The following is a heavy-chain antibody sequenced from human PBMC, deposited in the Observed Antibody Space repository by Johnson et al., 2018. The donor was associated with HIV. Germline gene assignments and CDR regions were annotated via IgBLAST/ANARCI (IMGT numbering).Heavy chain of an antibody. D-gene: IGHD1-26*01. CDR1: PLSFSRYA. CDR2: ISYDGSDK. Sequence: QVQLVESGGGVVQPGGSLRLSCEASPLSFSRYAMNWVRRVPGKGLEWVAVISYDGSDKYYADSVKGRFTISRDSSKNTLYLQMNSLRAEDTAVYYCAKFVGAGSYDAFDIWGQGTMVTVSS. V-gene: IGHV3-30*18. CDR3: AKFVGAGSYDAFDI. J-gene: IGHJ3*02.